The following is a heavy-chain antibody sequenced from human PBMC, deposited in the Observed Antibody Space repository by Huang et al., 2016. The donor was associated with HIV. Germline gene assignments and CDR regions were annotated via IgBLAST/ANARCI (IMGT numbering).Heavy chain of an antibody. V-gene: IGHV3-74*01. J-gene: IGHJ4*02. D-gene: IGHD6-19*01. Sequence: FSSYWMHWVRQAPGKGLVWVSRLNSDGSSTSYADSVKGRFTISRDNAKNTLYLQMNSLRAEDTAVYYCARDSQQWLVEDYWGQGTLVTVSS. CDR1: FSSYW. CDR3: ARDSQQWLVEDY. CDR2: LNSDGSST.